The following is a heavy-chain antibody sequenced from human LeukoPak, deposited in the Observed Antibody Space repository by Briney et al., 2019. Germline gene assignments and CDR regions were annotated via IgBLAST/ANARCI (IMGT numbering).Heavy chain of an antibody. J-gene: IGHJ5*02. CDR1: GFTFSDYW. V-gene: IGHV3-74*03. CDR3: ATSLEA. Sequence: GGSLRLSCADSGFTFSDYWMHWVRQATGKGLMWLSLIKSDGSNKTYADSVKGRFNIYRENEKNTLYMKMNRLRGEDTAVYFCATSLEAWGQGTLVTVSS. CDR2: IKSDGSNK.